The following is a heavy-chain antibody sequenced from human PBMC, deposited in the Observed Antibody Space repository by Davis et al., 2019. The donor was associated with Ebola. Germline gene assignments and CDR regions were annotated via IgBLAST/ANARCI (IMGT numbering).Heavy chain of an antibody. D-gene: IGHD3-3*01. CDR3: ASGLTIFGVVHVCY. Sequence: PSETLSLTCTVSGGSISSSSYYWGWIRQPPGKGLEWIGSIYYSGSTYYNPSLKSRVTISVDTSKNQFSLKLSSVTAADTAVYYCASGLTIFGVVHVCYWGQGTLVTVSS. CDR1: GGSISSSSYY. V-gene: IGHV4-39*01. J-gene: IGHJ4*02. CDR2: IYYSGST.